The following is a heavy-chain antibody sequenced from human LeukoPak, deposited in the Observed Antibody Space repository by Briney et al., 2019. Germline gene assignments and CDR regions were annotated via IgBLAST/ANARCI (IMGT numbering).Heavy chain of an antibody. D-gene: IGHD1-26*01. Sequence: SETLSLTCTVSGGSISSSSYYWGWIRQPPGKGLEWIGSIYYSGSTYYNPSLKSRVTISVDTSKNQFSLKLSSVTAADTAVYYCAKYSGYYFSPFDSWGQGTLVTVSS. CDR2: IYYSGST. CDR3: AKYSGYYFSPFDS. V-gene: IGHV4-39*07. J-gene: IGHJ4*02. CDR1: GGSISSSSYY.